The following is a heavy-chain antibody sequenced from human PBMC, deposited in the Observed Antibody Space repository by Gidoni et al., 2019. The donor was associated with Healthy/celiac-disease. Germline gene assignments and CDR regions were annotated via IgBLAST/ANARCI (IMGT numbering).Heavy chain of an antibody. CDR3: ARVDSGSYFGWFDP. Sequence: QVQLQQWGAGPLKPSETLSLTCAVYGGSFSGYYWSWIRQPPGKGLEWIGEINHSGSTNYNPSLKSRVTISVDTSKNQFSLKLSSVTAADTAVYYCARVDSGSYFGWFDPWGQGTLVTVSS. CDR2: INHSGST. D-gene: IGHD1-26*01. CDR1: GGSFSGYY. J-gene: IGHJ5*02. V-gene: IGHV4-34*01.